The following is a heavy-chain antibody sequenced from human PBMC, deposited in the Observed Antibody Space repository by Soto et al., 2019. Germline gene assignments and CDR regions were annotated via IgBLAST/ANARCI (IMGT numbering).Heavy chain of an antibody. Sequence: PGGSLRLSCAASGFTFSSYGMHWVRQAPGKGLEWVAVISYDGSNKYYADSVKGRFTISRDNAKNTLYLQMNSLRAEDTAVYYCARVFYGDYEDDAFETWGQGTMVTGS. CDR3: ARVFYGDYEDDAFET. J-gene: IGHJ3*02. CDR2: ISYDGSNK. V-gene: IGHV3-30*03. CDR1: GFTFSSYG. D-gene: IGHD4-17*01.